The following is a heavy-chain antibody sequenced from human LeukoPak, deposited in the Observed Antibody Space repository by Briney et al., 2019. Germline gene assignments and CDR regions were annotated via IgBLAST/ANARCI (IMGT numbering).Heavy chain of an antibody. CDR2: INHSGST. V-gene: IGHV4-34*01. CDR1: GGSFSGYY. D-gene: IGHD3-3*01. J-gene: IGHJ4*02. Sequence: PSETLSLTCAVYGGSFSGYYWSWIRQPPGKGLEWIGEINHSGSTNYNPSLKSRVTISVDTSKNQFSLKLSSVTAADTAVYYCARGASYDFWSGYYSIAAAGLFDYWGQGTLVTVSS. CDR3: ARGASYDFWSGYYSIAAAGLFDY.